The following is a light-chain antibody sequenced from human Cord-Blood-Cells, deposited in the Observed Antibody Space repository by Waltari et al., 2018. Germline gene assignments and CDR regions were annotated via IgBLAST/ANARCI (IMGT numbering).Light chain of an antibody. CDR1: SSDVGSYNL. CDR3: CSYAGSSTVV. CDR2: EVS. V-gene: IGLV2-23*02. J-gene: IGLJ2*01. Sequence: QSALTQPASVSGSPGQSLTISCPGTSSDVGSYNLVSWYPQHPGKAPKLMIYEVSKRPSGVSNRFSGSKSGNTASLTISGLQAEDEADYYCCSYAGSSTVVFGGGTKLTVL.